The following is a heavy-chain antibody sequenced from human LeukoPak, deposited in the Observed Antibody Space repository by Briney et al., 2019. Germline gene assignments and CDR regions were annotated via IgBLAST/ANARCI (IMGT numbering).Heavy chain of an antibody. CDR3: ARDPVAYCGGDCYFAMDV. V-gene: IGHV3-30*04. J-gene: IGHJ6*04. D-gene: IGHD2-21*01. CDR2: ISYDGSNK. CDR1: GFTFSSYA. Sequence: PGGSLRLSCAASGFTFSSYAMHWVRQAPGKGLEWVAVISYDGSNKYYADSVKGRFTISRDNSKNTLYLQMNSLRAEDTAVYYCARDPVAYCGGDCYFAMDVWGKGTTVTVSS.